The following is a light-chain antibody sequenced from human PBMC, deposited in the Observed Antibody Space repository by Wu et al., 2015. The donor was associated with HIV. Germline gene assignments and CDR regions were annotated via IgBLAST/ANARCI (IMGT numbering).Light chain of an antibody. J-gene: IGKJ5*01. CDR3: QQRHTWPLT. CDR1: QSLNNY. CDR2: DAS. V-gene: IGKV3-11*01. Sequence: DIILTQSPATLSLSPGERATLSCRASQSLNNYVAWYQQRPGQAPRLLISDASNRAKGIPARFTGTGSGTDFTLTINSLEPEDFVVYYCQQRHTWPLTFGQGTRLEIK.